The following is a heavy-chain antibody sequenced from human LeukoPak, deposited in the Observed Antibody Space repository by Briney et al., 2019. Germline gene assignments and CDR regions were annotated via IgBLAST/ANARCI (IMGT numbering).Heavy chain of an antibody. Sequence: GASVKVSCKASGYTFTSYGIGWVRQAPGQGLEWMGWISAYNGNTNYAQKLQGRVTMTTDTSTSTAYMELRSLRSDDTAVYYCGRNSVKARVFIPGYDMEVCGKGTTVTVS. CDR2: ISAYNGNT. D-gene: IGHD3-10*01. CDR3: GRNSVKARVFIPGYDMEV. J-gene: IGHJ6*03. V-gene: IGHV1-18*01. CDR1: GYTFTSYG.